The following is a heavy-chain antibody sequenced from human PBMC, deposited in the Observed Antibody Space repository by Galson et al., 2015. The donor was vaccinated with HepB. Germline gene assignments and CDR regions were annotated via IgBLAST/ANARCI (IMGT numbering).Heavy chain of an antibody. J-gene: IGHJ5*02. D-gene: IGHD2-2*01. Sequence: SLRLSCAASGFTFSDYHMSWIRQAPGKGLEWVSYISSSGSTIYYADSVKGRFTISRDNAKNSLYLQTNSLRAEDTAVYYCARDVNIVVVPADTSGFDPWGQGTLVTVSS. V-gene: IGHV3-11*01. CDR2: ISSSGSTI. CDR3: ARDVNIVVVPADTSGFDP. CDR1: GFTFSDYH.